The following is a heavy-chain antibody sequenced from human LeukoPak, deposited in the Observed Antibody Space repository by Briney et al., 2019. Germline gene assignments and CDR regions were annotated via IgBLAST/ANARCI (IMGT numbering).Heavy chain of an antibody. CDR3: ARDLVSRKGYFDY. D-gene: IGHD2-2*01. CDR2: IYSGGTT. V-gene: IGHV3-66*01. Sequence: GGSLRLSCAASGFTVSSNDMSWVRQAPGKGLEWVSIIYSGGTTHYADSVKGRFTISRDNSKNTLFLQMNSLRAEDTALYYCARDLVSRKGYFDYWGQGTLVTVSS. CDR1: GFTVSSND. J-gene: IGHJ4*02.